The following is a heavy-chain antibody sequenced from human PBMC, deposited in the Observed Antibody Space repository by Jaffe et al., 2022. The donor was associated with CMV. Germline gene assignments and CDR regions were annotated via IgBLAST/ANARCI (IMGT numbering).Heavy chain of an antibody. J-gene: IGHJ6*03. Sequence: QVQLQESGPGLVKPSETLSLTCTVSGGSISSYYWSWIRQPPGKGLEWIGYIYYSGSTNYNPSLKSRVTISVDTSKNQFSLKLSSVTAADTAVYYCARQGVVPAASYYYYYYMDVWGKGTTVTVSS. CDR1: GGSISSYY. D-gene: IGHD2-2*01. CDR2: IYYSGST. CDR3: ARQGVVPAASYYYYYYMDV. V-gene: IGHV4-59*08.